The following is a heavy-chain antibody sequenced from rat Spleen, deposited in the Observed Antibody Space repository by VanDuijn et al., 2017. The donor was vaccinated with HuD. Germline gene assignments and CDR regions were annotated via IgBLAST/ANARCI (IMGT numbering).Heavy chain of an antibody. Sequence: EVQLVESGGGLVQPGRSLRLSCAASGFTFSDYGVAWVRQAPTTGLEWVATISYGDSSGHSGTYYRASVKGRFTISRENAKSTLYFLMDSLRYEDTATYYCVRQDTSGYSNWFAYWGQGALVTVSS. D-gene: IGHD4-3*01. V-gene: IGHV5-29*01. J-gene: IGHJ3*01. CDR1: GFTFSDYG. CDR3: VRQDTSGYSNWFAY. CDR2: ISYGDSSGHSGT.